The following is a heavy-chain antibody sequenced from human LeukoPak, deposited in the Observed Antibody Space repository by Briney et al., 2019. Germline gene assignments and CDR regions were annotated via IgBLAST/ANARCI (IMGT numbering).Heavy chain of an antibody. CDR3: ARGGRDIVVVPAAMSRNFDY. V-gene: IGHV4-34*01. CDR1: GGSFSGYY. D-gene: IGHD2-2*01. Sequence: SETLSLTCAVYGGSFSGYYWSWIRQPPGKGLEWIGEINHSGSTNYNPSLKSRVTISVDTSKNQFSLKLSSVTAADTAVYYCARGGRDIVVVPAAMSRNFDYWGQGTLVTVSS. CDR2: INHSGST. J-gene: IGHJ4*02.